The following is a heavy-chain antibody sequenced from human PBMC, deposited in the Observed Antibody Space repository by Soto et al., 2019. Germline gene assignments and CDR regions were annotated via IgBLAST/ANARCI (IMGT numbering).Heavy chain of an antibody. CDR1: GFTVSSKY. CDR2: IQSGGPT. Sequence: GGSLRLSCAASGFTVSSKYMSWVRQAPGKGLEWVSLIQSGGPTYYADSVKGRFTISRDTSENTLHLQMDSLRAEDTAVYYCVRDDVLCYGVRCSGGPLDLWGQGTTVTVSS. J-gene: IGHJ6*02. CDR3: VRDDVLCYGVRCSGGPLDL. V-gene: IGHV3-66*01. D-gene: IGHD2-15*01.